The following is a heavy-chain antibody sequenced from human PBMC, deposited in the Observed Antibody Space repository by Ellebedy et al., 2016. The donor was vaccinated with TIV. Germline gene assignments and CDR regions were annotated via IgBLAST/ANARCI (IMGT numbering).Heavy chain of an antibody. J-gene: IGHJ4*02. CDR3: AREWGDERYFDY. V-gene: IGHV1-18*04. CDR1: GYTFTRYG. Sequence: AASVKVSCKASGYTFTRYGISWVRQAPGQGLEWMGWINARNGNTNYAQKLRGRVTMTTDPSTNTAYMELRSLRSDDTAVYYCAREWGDERYFDYWGQGTLVTVSS. CDR2: INARNGNT. D-gene: IGHD3-16*01.